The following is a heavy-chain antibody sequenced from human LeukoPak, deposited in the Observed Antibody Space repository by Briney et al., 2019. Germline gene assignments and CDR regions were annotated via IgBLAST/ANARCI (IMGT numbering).Heavy chain of an antibody. D-gene: IGHD3-3*02. CDR3: VRDVSGYNWFDP. J-gene: IGHJ5*02. CDR1: GYTFTSYY. Sequence: ASVKVSCKTSGYTFTSYYMHWVRQAPGQGLEWMGIINPSVGSTNYAQEFQGRVTMTTDTSTSTIYMELGGPRSEDTAIYYCVRDVSGYNWFDPWGQGTLVIVSS. V-gene: IGHV1-46*01. CDR2: INPSVGST.